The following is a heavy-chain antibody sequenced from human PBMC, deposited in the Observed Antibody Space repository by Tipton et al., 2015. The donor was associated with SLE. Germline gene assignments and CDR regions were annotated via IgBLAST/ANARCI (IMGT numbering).Heavy chain of an antibody. CDR1: GGSFSDYY. D-gene: IGHD3-3*01. Sequence: LSLTCAVYGGSFSDYYWSWIRQPPGKGLEWVSSIGGSGVITYYADSVKGRFTISRDNSKNTLFLQMNSLRVEDTAVYYCAKDMSYDGGQGTLVTVSS. V-gene: IGHV3-23*01. CDR2: IGGSGVIT. CDR3: AKDMSYD. J-gene: IGHJ4*02.